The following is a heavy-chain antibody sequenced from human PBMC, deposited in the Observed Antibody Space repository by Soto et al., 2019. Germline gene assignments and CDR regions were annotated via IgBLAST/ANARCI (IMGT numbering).Heavy chain of an antibody. D-gene: IGHD5-12*01. V-gene: IGHV4-4*02. CDR3: AGVGYSGYEAGFDI. J-gene: IGHJ3*02. CDR2: IYHSGST. Sequence: PSETLSLTCAVSSGSISSSNWWSWVRQPPGKGLEWIGEIYHSGSTNYNPSLKSRVTISVDKSKNQFSLKLSSVTAADTAVYYCAGVGYSGYEAGFDIWGQGTMVTVSS. CDR1: SGSISSSNW.